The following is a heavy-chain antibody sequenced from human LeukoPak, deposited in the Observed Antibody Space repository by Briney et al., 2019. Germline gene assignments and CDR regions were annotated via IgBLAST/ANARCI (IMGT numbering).Heavy chain of an antibody. CDR1: GFTFSSYA. CDR2: ISYDGSNK. J-gene: IGHJ3*02. Sequence: RSLRLSCAASGFTFSSYAMHWVRQAPGKGLEWVAVISYDGSNKYYADSVKGRFTISRDNSKNTLYLQMNSLRAEDTAVYYCARVSRYGDKAFDIWGQGTMVTVSS. V-gene: IGHV3-30-3*01. D-gene: IGHD4-17*01. CDR3: ARVSRYGDKAFDI.